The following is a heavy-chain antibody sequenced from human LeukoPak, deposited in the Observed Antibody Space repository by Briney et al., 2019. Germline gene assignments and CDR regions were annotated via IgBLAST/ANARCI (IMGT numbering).Heavy chain of an antibody. V-gene: IGHV3-21*01. CDR1: GFTFSSYS. Sequence: PGGSLRLSCAASGFTFSSYSMNWVRQAPGKGLEWVSSISSSSSYIYYADSVKGRFTISRDNAKNSLYLQMNSLRAEDTAVYYCAKDMRLRVLWFGELNYYGMDVWGQGTTVTVSS. CDR2: ISSSSSYI. J-gene: IGHJ6*02. CDR3: AKDMRLRVLWFGELNYYGMDV. D-gene: IGHD3-10*01.